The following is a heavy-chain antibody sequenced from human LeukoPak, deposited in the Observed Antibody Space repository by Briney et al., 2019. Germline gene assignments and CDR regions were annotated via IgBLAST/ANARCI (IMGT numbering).Heavy chain of an antibody. D-gene: IGHD2-2*01. V-gene: IGHV3-9*01. CDR3: ARGLGYCSSTSCYDIGY. J-gene: IGHJ4*02. Sequence: GGSLRLSCAASGFTFDDYAMHWVRQAPGKGLEWVSGISWNSGSIGYADSVKGRFTIFRDNAKNSLYLQMNSLRAEDTALYYCARGLGYCSSTSCYDIGYWGQGTLVTVSS. CDR1: GFTFDDYA. CDR2: ISWNSGSI.